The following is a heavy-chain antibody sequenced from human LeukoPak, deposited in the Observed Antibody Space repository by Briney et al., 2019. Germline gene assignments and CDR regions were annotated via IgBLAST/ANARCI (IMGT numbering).Heavy chain of an antibody. Sequence: ASVKVSCKASGYTFTSYGISWVRQAPGQGLEWMGWISAYNGNTNYAQKFQGRVTMTRDTSISTAYMELSRLRSDDTAVYYCARDQGYSSSWSFDYWGQGTLVTVSS. V-gene: IGHV1-18*01. CDR1: GYTFTSYG. D-gene: IGHD6-13*01. J-gene: IGHJ4*02. CDR3: ARDQGYSSSWSFDY. CDR2: ISAYNGNT.